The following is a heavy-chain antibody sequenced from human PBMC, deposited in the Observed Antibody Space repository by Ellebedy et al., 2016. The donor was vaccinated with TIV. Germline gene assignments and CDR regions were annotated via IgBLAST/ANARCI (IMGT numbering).Heavy chain of an antibody. V-gene: IGHV3-20*04. J-gene: IGHJ4*02. CDR3: ARVPKTSWYYFDY. Sequence: GGSLRLSCAVSGFSFDEYGLAWVRQAPGKGLEWVTGIEWNGDTTGYADPVKGRFIVSRDKGKNSLFLQMKILSAEDTALYFCARVPKTSWYYFDYWGQGTLVTVSS. CDR2: IEWNGDTT. D-gene: IGHD2-2*01. CDR1: GFSFDEYG.